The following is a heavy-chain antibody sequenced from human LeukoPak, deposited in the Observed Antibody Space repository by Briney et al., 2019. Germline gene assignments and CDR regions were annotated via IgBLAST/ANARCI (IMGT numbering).Heavy chain of an antibody. D-gene: IGHD2-2*01. Sequence: GASVKVSCKASGGTFSSYAISWVRQAPGQGLEWMGRIIPILGIANYAQKFQGRVTITADKSTSTAYMELSSLRSEDTAVYYCARAYCSSTSCQYYFDYWGQGTLVTVSS. J-gene: IGHJ4*02. CDR1: GGTFSSYA. CDR2: IIPILGIA. CDR3: ARAYCSSTSCQYYFDY. V-gene: IGHV1-69*04.